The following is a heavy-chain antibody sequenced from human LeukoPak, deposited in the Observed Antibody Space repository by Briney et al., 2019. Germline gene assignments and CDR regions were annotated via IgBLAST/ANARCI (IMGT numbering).Heavy chain of an antibody. D-gene: IGHD6-13*01. CDR1: GFTFSSYG. CDR2: IWYDGSNK. V-gene: IGHV3-33*01. J-gene: IGHJ3*02. Sequence: PGGSLRLSCAASGFTFSSYGMHWVRQAPGKGLEWVAVIWYDGSNKYYADSVKGRFTISRVNSKNTLYLQMNSLRAEDTAVYYCARDQRVAYSSSWYGGAFDIWGQGTMVTVSS. CDR3: ARDQRVAYSSSWYGGAFDI.